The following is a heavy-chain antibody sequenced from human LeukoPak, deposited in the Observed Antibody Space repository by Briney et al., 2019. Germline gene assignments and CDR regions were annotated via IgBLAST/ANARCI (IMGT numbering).Heavy chain of an antibody. CDR3: ARVPGGHSSSWYRDY. CDR1: GVSFSGYY. J-gene: IGHJ4*02. V-gene: IGHV4-34*01. Sequence: SETLSLTCAVYGVSFSGYYWSWIRQPPGKGLEWIGEINHSGSTNYNPSLKSRVTISVDTPKNQFSLKLSSVTAADTAVYYCARVPGGHSSSWYRDYWGQGTLVTVSS. CDR2: INHSGST. D-gene: IGHD6-13*01.